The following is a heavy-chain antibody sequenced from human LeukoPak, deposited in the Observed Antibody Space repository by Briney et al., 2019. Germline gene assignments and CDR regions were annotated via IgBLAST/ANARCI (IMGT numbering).Heavy chain of an antibody. J-gene: IGHJ6*02. V-gene: IGHV4-59*01. CDR3: ARVSGATITTFYGMDV. D-gene: IGHD4-11*01. Sequence: PSETLSPTCTVSGGSFSGYYWSWIRQPPGKGLDWIGHVHYTGSANYNPSLKSRVTISMDTSKNQFSLRLSSVSAVDTAVYYCARVSGATITTFYGMDVWGQGTTVTVS. CDR1: GGSFSGYY. CDR2: VHYTGSA.